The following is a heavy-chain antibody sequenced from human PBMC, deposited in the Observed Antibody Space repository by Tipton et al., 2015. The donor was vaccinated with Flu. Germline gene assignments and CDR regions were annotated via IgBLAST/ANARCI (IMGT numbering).Heavy chain of an antibody. CDR3: ARRGLRDRAYED. J-gene: IGHJ4*02. Sequence: TLSLTCVVSGYSISSGYYWGWIRQPTGKGLEWIGYFYNRGTAKYNPSLQSRVIISVDTSKEEFSLNLTSVTAADTAVYYCARRGLRDRAYEDWGQGTLVTVSS. CDR2: FYNRGTA. CDR1: GYSISSGYY. V-gene: IGHV4-38-2*01. D-gene: IGHD3-10*01.